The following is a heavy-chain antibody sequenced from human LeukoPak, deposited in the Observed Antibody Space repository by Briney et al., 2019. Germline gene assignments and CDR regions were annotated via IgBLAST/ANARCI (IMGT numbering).Heavy chain of an antibody. V-gene: IGHV1-69*13. J-gene: IGHJ5*02. D-gene: IGHD6-19*01. Sequence: GASVKVSCKASGGTFSSYAISWVRQAPGQGLEWMGGIIPIFGTANYAQKFQGRVTITADESTSTAYMELSSLRSEDTAVYYCAIWIAVAGTGWFDPWGQGTLVTVSS. CDR1: GGTFSSYA. CDR2: IIPIFGTA. CDR3: AIWIAVAGTGWFDP.